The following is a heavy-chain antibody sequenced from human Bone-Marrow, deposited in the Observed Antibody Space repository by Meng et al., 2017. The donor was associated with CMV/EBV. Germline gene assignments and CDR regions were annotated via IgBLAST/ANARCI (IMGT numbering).Heavy chain of an antibody. CDR1: GGSISSYY. J-gene: IGHJ3*02. Sequence: SETLSLTCTVSGGSISSYYWSWIRQPPGKGLEWIGYIYYSGSTNYNPSLKSRVTISVDTSKNQFSLKLSSVTAADTAVYYCARSRYGLDYAFDIWGQATMVTVSS. D-gene: IGHD5-18*01. CDR2: IYYSGST. V-gene: IGHV4-59*01. CDR3: ARSRYGLDYAFDI.